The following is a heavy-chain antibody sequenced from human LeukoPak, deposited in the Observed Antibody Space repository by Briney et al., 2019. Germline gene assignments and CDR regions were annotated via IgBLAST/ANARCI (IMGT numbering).Heavy chain of an antibody. J-gene: IGHJ3*02. CDR3: ARFGIFGEPEDAFDI. CDR2: IYYSGST. V-gene: IGHV4-59*01. Sequence: SETLSLTCSVSGFTICSFYWSWIRQPPGIGLVWLGYIYYSGSTNYNPSLKSRVTISVDTSKNQFSLKLSSVTAADTAVYYCARFGIFGEPEDAFDIWGQGTMVTVSS. CDR1: GFTICSFY. D-gene: IGHD3-3*01.